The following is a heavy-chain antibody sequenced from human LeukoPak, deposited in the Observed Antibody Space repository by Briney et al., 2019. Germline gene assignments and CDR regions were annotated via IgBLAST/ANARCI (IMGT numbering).Heavy chain of an antibody. J-gene: IGHJ4*02. D-gene: IGHD3-10*01. CDR3: ARARSGSYYNVNDY. V-gene: IGHV1-2*02. CDR2: INPNSGGT. CDR1: GYTFTGYY. Sequence: VASVKVSCKASGYTFTGYYMHWVRQAPGQGLEWMGWINPNSGGTNYAQTFQGRVTMTRDTSISTAYMELSRLRSDDTAVYYCARARSGSYYNVNDYWGQGTLVTVSS.